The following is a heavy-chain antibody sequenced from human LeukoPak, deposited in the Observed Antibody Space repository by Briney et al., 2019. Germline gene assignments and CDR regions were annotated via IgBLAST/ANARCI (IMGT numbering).Heavy chain of an antibody. Sequence: SGPTLVNPTETLTLTCTVSGFSLSNARMGVSWIRQPPGKALAWIAHIFSNDENSYSTSLKSRLTISKDTSKSQVVLTMTSMDPVDTATYYCARIQYTSGWTFDYWGQGTLVTVSS. J-gene: IGHJ4*02. CDR3: ARIQYTSGWTFDY. CDR2: IFSNDEN. V-gene: IGHV2-26*01. D-gene: IGHD6-19*01. CDR1: GFSLSNARMG.